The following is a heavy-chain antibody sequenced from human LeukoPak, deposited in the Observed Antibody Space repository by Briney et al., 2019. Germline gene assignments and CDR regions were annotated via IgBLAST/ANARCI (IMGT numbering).Heavy chain of an antibody. CDR3: ARGNRITMIVVVIADRFNWFDP. CDR1: GGSFSGYY. Sequence: SETLSLTCAVYGGSFSGYYWSWIRQPPGKGLEWIGEINHSGSTNYNPSLKSRVTISVDTSKNQFSLKLSSVTAADTAVYYCARGNRITMIVVVIADRFNWFDPWGQGTLVTVSS. J-gene: IGHJ5*02. V-gene: IGHV4-34*01. D-gene: IGHD3-22*01. CDR2: INHSGST.